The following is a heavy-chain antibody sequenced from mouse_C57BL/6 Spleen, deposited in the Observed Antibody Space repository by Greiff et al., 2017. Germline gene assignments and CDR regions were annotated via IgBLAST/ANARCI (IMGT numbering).Heavy chain of an antibody. J-gene: IGHJ4*01. CDR3: ARALRDYYAMDY. D-gene: IGHD6-1*01. CDR1: GFTFSSYA. CDR2: ISDGGSYT. V-gene: IGHV5-4*01. Sequence: EVHLVESGGGLVKPGGSLKLSCAASGFTFSSYAMSWVRQTPAKRLEWVATISDGGSYTYYPDNVKGRFTISRDNAKNNLYLQMSHLKSENTAMYYCARALRDYYAMDYWGQGTSVSVSS.